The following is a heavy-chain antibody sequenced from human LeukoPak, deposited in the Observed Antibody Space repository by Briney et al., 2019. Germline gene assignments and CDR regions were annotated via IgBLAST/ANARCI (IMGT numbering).Heavy chain of an antibody. J-gene: IGHJ5*02. V-gene: IGHV3-23*01. D-gene: IGHD2/OR15-2a*01. Sequence: LPGGSLRLSCAASGFTFSIYAVSWVRQAPGKGLEWVSAISGSGGSTYYADSVKGRFTISRDNSKNTLYLQMNSLRAEDTAVYYCAKDYLENNWFDPWGQGTLVTVSS. CDR3: AKDYLENNWFDP. CDR1: GFTFSIYA. CDR2: ISGSGGST.